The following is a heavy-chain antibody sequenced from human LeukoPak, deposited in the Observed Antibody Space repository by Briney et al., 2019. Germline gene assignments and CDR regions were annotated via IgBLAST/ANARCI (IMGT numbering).Heavy chain of an antibody. CDR2: TYFRSKWYN. CDR3: VRGRGDIDFDY. J-gene: IGHJ4*02. Sequence: SQTLSLTCAISGDSVSSNRATCTWIRQSPSRGLEWLGRTYFRSKWYNDYAVSVKSRITINPDTSKNQFSLQLNSVTPEDTAVYYCVRGRGDIDFDYWGQGTLVTVSS. CDR1: GDSVSSNRAT. V-gene: IGHV6-1*01.